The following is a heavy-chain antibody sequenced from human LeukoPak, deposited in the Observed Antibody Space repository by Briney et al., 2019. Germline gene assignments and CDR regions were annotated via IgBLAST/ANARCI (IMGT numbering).Heavy chain of an antibody. CDR1: GFTFSAYW. J-gene: IGHJ4*02. CDR2: IRGDGSMT. CDR3: ARENLAAAADY. D-gene: IGHD6-25*01. Sequence: GGSLRLSCAASGFTFSAYWMHWVRQAPGKGLVWVSRIRGDGSMTNYADSVKGRFTISRDNAKNTLYLRMNSLRLEDTAVYYCARENLAAAADYWGQGTVATVSS. V-gene: IGHV3-74*01.